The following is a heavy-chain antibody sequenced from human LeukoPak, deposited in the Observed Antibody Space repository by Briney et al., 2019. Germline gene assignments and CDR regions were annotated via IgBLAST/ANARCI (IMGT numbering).Heavy chain of an antibody. J-gene: IGHJ5*02. CDR1: GGTFSSYA. Sequence: SVEVSCKASGGTFSSYAISWVRQAPGQGLEWMGGIIPIFGTANYAQKFQGRVTITADESTSTAYMELSSLRSEDTAVYYCARDARHRYCSSTSCYRGWFDPWGQGTLVTVSS. CDR2: IIPIFGTA. D-gene: IGHD2-2*01. CDR3: ARDARHRYCSSTSCYRGWFDP. V-gene: IGHV1-69*13.